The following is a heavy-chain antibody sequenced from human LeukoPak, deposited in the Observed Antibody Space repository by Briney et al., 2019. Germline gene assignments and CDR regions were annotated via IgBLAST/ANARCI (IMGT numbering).Heavy chain of an antibody. V-gene: IGHV4-59*01. CDR3: ARAVAGGWFDP. D-gene: IGHD6-19*01. CDR1: GGSISRYH. J-gene: IGHJ5*02. CDR2: IYYSGST. Sequence: PSETLSLTCTVSGGSISRYHWSWIRQPPGKGLEWIGYIYYSGSTNYNPSLKSRVTISVDTSKNQFSLKLSSGTAADTAVYYCARAVAGGWFDPWGQGTLVTVSS.